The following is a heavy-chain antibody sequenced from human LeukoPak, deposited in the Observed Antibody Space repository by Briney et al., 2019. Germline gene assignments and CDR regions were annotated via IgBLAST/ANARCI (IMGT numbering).Heavy chain of an antibody. CDR2: IRSKAYGGTT. V-gene: IGHV3-49*04. Sequence: PGGSLRLSCAASGFTFGDYAMSWVRQAPGKGLEWVGFIRSKAYGGTTEYAASVKGRFTISRDDSKSIAYLQMNSLKTEDTAVYYCTSHLLGDGYNSFDYWGQGTLVTVSS. D-gene: IGHD5-24*01. J-gene: IGHJ4*02. CDR1: GFTFGDYA. CDR3: TSHLLGDGYNSFDY.